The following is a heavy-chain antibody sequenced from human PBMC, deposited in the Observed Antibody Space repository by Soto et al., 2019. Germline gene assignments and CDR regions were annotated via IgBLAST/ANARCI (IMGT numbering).Heavy chain of an antibody. CDR1: GGSFSGYS. Sequence: QVQLQQWGAGLLKPSETLSLTCAVYGGSFSGYSWTWSRQPPGTGLEWLGEINHSGSTNNNPSLKRRVTISVDTSKNQFSLRLTSVTAADTAVYYCARDKITGLFDYWGQGTLVTVSS. CDR2: INHSGST. V-gene: IGHV4-34*01. D-gene: IGHD2-8*02. CDR3: ARDKITGLFDY. J-gene: IGHJ4*02.